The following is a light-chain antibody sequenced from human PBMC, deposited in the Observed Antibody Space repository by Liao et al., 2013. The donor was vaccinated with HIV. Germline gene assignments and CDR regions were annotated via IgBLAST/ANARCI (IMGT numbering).Light chain of an antibody. CDR2: QDS. CDR1: KLGDKY. CDR3: QAWDSGTALYT. V-gene: IGLV3-1*01. J-gene: IGLJ1*01. Sequence: SYELTQPPSVSVSPGQTASITCSGDKLGDKYACWYQQKPGQSPVLVIYQDSKRPSGIPERFSGSNSGDTATLTISGTQAVDEADYYCQAWDSGTALYTFGTGTKVTVL.